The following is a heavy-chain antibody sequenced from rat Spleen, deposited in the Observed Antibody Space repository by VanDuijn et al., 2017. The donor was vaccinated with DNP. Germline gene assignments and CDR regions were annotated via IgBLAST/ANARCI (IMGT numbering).Heavy chain of an antibody. Sequence: EVQLVESGGDLVQPGRSLKLSCVASGFTFNNYWMTWIRQVPGKGLEWVASITSSGGSTYYPDSVKGRFNISRDNAKNTLYLQMNSLRSEDTATYYCARDMYTTDYYYAMDAWGQGTSVTVSS. V-gene: IGHV5-31*01. CDR2: ITSSGGST. CDR3: ARDMYTTDYYYAMDA. J-gene: IGHJ4*01. D-gene: IGHD1-6*01. CDR1: GFTFNNYW.